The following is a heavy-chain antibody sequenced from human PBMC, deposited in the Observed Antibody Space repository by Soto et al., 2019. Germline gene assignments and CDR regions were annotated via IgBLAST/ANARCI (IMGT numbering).Heavy chain of an antibody. V-gene: IGHV3-23*01. J-gene: IGHJ4*02. CDR3: AKGSVVVAAKFDY. CDR1: GFTFNNYA. Sequence: GGSLRLSCAASGFTFNNYAMSWVRQAPGKGLEWVSAISSSGYSTYYADSVKGRFTISRDNSKNTVYLQMNNLRAEDTAVYYCAKGSVVVAAKFDYWGQGTLVTVSS. CDR2: ISSSGYST. D-gene: IGHD2-21*02.